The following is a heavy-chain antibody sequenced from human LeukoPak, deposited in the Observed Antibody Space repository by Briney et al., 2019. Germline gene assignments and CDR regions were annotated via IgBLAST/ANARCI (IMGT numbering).Heavy chain of an antibody. CDR2: VYYTGST. D-gene: IGHD6-13*01. J-gene: IGHJ3*01. V-gene: IGHV4-59*01. CDR1: GGSISSYY. CDR3: ARISSSNWYNERGAFDV. Sequence: SETLSLTCTVSGGSISSYYWSWVRQPPGKGLEWIGCVYYTGSTNNKPSLKSRVTLSVETSNNQFSLKLRSLTAADTAVYYCARISSSNWYNERGAFDVWGQGTMVTVFS.